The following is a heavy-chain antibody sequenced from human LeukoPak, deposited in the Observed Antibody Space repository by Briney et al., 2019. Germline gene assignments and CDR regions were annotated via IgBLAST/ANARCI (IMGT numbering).Heavy chain of an antibody. CDR1: GFTFSSYW. V-gene: IGHV3-74*01. CDR2: INSDGSST. J-gene: IGHJ6*03. Sequence: GGSLRLSCAASGFTFSSYWMHWVRQAPGKGLVWVSRINSDGSSTSYADSVKGRFTISRDNAKNSLYLQMNSLRAEDTAVYYCAREIATMVRGGYMDVWGKGTTVTISS. CDR3: AREIATMVRGGYMDV. D-gene: IGHD3-10*01.